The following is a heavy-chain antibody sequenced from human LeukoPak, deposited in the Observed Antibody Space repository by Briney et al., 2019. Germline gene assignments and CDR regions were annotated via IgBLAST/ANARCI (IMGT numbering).Heavy chain of an antibody. CDR2: IYSGGST. CDR3: ARTPDGIAAAGFSWDY. Sequence: GGSLRLSCAASGFTVSINYMSRVRQAPGKVLAWVSVIYSGGSTYYADSVKGRFTISRDNSKNTLYLQMNSLRAEDTAVYYCARTPDGIAAAGFSWDYWGQGTLVTVSS. CDR1: GFTVSINY. V-gene: IGHV3-53*01. D-gene: IGHD6-13*01. J-gene: IGHJ4*02.